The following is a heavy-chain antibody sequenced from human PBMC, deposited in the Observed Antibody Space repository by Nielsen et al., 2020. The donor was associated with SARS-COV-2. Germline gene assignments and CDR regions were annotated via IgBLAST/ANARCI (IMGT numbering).Heavy chain of an antibody. CDR2: ISWNSGSI. D-gene: IGHD6-19*01. CDR1: GFTFDDYA. Sequence: SLKISCAASGFTFDDYAMHWVRQAPGKGLEWVSGISWNSGSIGYADSVKGRFTISRDNAKNSLYLQMNSLRAEDTALYYCAKGLIAVAGTFDYWGQGTLVTVSS. J-gene: IGHJ4*02. V-gene: IGHV3-9*01. CDR3: AKGLIAVAGTFDY.